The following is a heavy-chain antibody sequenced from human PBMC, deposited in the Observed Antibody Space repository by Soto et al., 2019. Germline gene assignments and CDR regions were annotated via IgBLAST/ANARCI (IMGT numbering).Heavy chain of an antibody. D-gene: IGHD2-8*01. Sequence: QVQLVQSETEVKKPGASVRVSCRASGYTFTDYYIHWLRQAPGQGLEWMGWINPKSGVVNYAHKFHGWLTLTRETSVSTACMDLSGLPSDDTAIYYCARGTILMVHYYFGMDVWGQGTSVIVSS. V-gene: IGHV1-2*04. J-gene: IGHJ6*02. CDR2: INPKSGVV. CDR3: ARGTILMVHYYFGMDV. CDR1: GYTFTDYY.